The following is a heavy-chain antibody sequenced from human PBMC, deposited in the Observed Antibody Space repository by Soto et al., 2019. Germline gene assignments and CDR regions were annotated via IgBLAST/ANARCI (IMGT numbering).Heavy chain of an antibody. D-gene: IGHD5-18*01. Sequence: EVQLVESGGGLVQPGGSLRLSCAASGFTFSSYWMHWVRQIPGRGLVWVSRINGDGSSTNYADSVKGRFTISRDNAKNTVYLQMNSQRAEDTAVYYCARGGGVQYSCGHDYWGQGTLLTVSS. CDR3: ARGGGVQYSCGHDY. CDR1: GFTFSSYW. J-gene: IGHJ4*02. V-gene: IGHV3-74*01. CDR2: INGDGSST.